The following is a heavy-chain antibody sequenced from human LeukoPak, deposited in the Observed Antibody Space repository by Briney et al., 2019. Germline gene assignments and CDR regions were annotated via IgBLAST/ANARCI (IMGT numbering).Heavy chain of an antibody. V-gene: IGHV3-23*01. CDR3: AKASAMIVVVSKHFDY. CDR1: GFTFSSYA. D-gene: IGHD3-22*01. Sequence: HSGGSLRLSCAASGFTFSSYAMSWVRQAPGKGLEWVSAISGSGGSTYYADSVKGRFTISRGNSKNTLYLQMNSLRAEDTAVYYCAKASAMIVVVSKHFDYWGQGTLVTVSS. CDR2: ISGSGGST. J-gene: IGHJ4*02.